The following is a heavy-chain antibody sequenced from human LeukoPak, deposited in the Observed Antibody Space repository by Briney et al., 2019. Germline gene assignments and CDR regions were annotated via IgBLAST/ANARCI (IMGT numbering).Heavy chain of an antibody. J-gene: IGHJ4*02. CDR2: ISAYNGNT. Sequence: GASVKVSCKASGYTFTSYGISWVRQAPGQGLEWMGWISAYNGNTNYAQKLQGRVTMTTDTSTSTAYMELRSLRSDDTAVYYCARVSYCSSTSCYIFDYWGQGTLVTVSS. V-gene: IGHV1-18*01. CDR1: GYTFTSYG. D-gene: IGHD2-2*02. CDR3: ARVSYCSSTSCYIFDY.